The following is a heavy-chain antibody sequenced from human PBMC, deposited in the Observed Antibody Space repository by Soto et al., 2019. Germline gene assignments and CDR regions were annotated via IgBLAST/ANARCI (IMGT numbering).Heavy chain of an antibody. Sequence: GASVKVSCKASGYTFTNYYIHWVRQAPGQGLEWMGMTNPGGGGATYAQKYAQKFQGRVTMTRDTSTSTVYMELSSLRSEDTAMYYCARGGGIFGVADYYGMDVWGQGTAVTVSS. CDR1: GYTFTNYY. CDR2: TNPGGGGA. J-gene: IGHJ6*02. CDR3: ARGGGIFGVADYYGMDV. D-gene: IGHD3-3*01. V-gene: IGHV1-46*01.